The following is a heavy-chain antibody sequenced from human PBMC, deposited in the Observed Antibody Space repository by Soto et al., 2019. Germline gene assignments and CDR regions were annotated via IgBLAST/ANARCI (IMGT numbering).Heavy chain of an antibody. CDR1: GGTLSDYA. CDR3: ARGVRWLVRLGY. CDR2: IIPIFGSA. V-gene: IGHV1-69*05. D-gene: IGHD6-19*01. Sequence: AASVKVSCKASGGTLSDYAFSWVRQAPGQGLEWMGGIIPIFGSANYAQKFQGRVTMTRNTSISTAYMELSSLRSEDTAVYYCARGVRWLVRLGYWGQGTLVTVSS. J-gene: IGHJ4*02.